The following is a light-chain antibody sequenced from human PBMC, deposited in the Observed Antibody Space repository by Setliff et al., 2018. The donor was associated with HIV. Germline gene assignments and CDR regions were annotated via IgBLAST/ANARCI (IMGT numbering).Light chain of an antibody. CDR2: DVS. CDR1: SSDVGVYNY. CDR3: CSYAGRYTYV. J-gene: IGLJ1*01. Sequence: QSALAQPRSVSGSPGQSVTISRTGTSSDVGVYNYVSWYQQHPGKAPKLMIYDVSGRPSGVPDRFSGSKSGNTASLTISGLQAEDEADYYCCSYAGRYTYVFGTGTKVTVL. V-gene: IGLV2-11*01.